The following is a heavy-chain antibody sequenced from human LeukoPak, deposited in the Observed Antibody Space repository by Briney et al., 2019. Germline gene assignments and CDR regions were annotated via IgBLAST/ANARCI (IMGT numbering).Heavy chain of an antibody. CDR2: FDPEDGET. CDR1: GYTLTELS. CDR3: ARDPASYSSSWYLDY. Sequence: GASVKVSCKVSGYTLTELSMHWVRQAPGKGLEWMGGFDPEDGETIYAQKFQGRVTMTEDTSADTAYMELSSLRSEDTAVYYCARDPASYSSSWYLDYWGQGTLVTVSS. D-gene: IGHD6-13*01. V-gene: IGHV1-24*01. J-gene: IGHJ4*02.